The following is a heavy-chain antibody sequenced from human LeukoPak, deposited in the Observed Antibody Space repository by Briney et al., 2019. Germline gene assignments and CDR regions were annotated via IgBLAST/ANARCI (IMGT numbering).Heavy chain of an antibody. Sequence: GSLGLSCAASGFTFSSYAMSWVRQAPGKGLEWVSAISGSGGSTYYADSVKGRFTISRDNSKNTLYLQMNSLRAEDTAVYYCAKVLGKSSGWYYFDYWGQGTLVTVSS. CDR3: AKVLGKSSGWYYFDY. D-gene: IGHD6-19*01. CDR2: ISGSGGST. CDR1: GFTFSSYA. J-gene: IGHJ4*02. V-gene: IGHV3-23*01.